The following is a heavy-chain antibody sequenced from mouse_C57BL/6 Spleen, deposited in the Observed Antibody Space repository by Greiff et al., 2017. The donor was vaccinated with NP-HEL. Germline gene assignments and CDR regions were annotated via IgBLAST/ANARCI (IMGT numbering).Heavy chain of an antibody. CDR2: INPSNGGT. CDR3: ARWAYDGYFSYYFDY. Sequence: VQLQQPGTELVKPGASVKLSCKASGYTFTSYWMHWVKQRPGQGLEWIGNINPSNGGTNYNEKFKSKATLTVDKSSSTAYMQLSSLTSEDSAVYYCARWAYDGYFSYYFDYWGQGTTLTVSS. V-gene: IGHV1-53*01. D-gene: IGHD2-3*01. CDR1: GYTFTSYW. J-gene: IGHJ2*01.